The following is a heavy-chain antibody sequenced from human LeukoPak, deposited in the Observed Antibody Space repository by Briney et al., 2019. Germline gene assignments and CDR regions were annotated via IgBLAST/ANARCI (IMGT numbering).Heavy chain of an antibody. CDR3: ARHYDSSSDFDF. Sequence: SETLSLTCTVSGGSISSGDYYWSWIRQPPGKGLEWIGYIYYSGSTYYNPSLKSRVTISVDTSKNQFSLKLSSVTAADTAVYYCARHYDSSSDFDFWGQGILVTVSS. CDR2: IYYSGST. CDR1: GGSISSGDYY. V-gene: IGHV4-30-4*01. D-gene: IGHD6-6*01. J-gene: IGHJ4*02.